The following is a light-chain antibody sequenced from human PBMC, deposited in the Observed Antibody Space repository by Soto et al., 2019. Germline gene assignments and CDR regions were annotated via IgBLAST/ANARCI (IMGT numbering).Light chain of an antibody. J-gene: IGLJ1*01. V-gene: IGLV2-11*01. Sequence: QSLLTQPRSVSGSPGQSVTISCTGTSSDVGGYNYVSWYQQHPGKAPKLMIYDVSKRPSGVPDRFSGSKSGNTASLTISGLQAEDEADYYCCPYAGRYTLLVFGTGTKVTVL. CDR2: DVS. CDR1: SSDVGGYNY. CDR3: CPYAGRYTLLV.